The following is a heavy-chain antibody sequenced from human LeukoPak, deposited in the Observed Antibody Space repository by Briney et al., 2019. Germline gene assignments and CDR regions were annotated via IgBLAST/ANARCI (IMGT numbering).Heavy chain of an antibody. J-gene: IGHJ6*04. D-gene: IGHD3-10*01. CDR1: GYTFTSYA. V-gene: IGHV1-3*01. CDR2: INAGNGNT. Sequence: ASVKVSCKASGYTFTSYAMHWVRQAPGQRLEWMGWINAGNGNTKYSQKFQGRVTITRDTSASTAYMELSSLRSEDTAVYYCARNGFGELPRGYYYYGMDVWGKGTTVTVSS. CDR3: ARNGFGELPRGYYYYGMDV.